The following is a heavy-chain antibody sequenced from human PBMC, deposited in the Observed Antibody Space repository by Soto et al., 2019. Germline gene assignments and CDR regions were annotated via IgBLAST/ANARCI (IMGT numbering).Heavy chain of an antibody. D-gene: IGHD4-17*01. CDR1: GYTFTSYG. V-gene: IGHV1-18*01. CDR2: VSAYSGNT. J-gene: IGHJ4*02. CDR3: ARDPDDYGDPPLSDY. Sequence: GASVKVSCKASGYTFTSYGISWVRQAPGQGLEWMGWVSAYSGNTNYAQKLQGRVTMTTDTSTSTAYMELRSLRSDDTAVYYCARDPDDYGDPPLSDYWGQGTMGTVSS.